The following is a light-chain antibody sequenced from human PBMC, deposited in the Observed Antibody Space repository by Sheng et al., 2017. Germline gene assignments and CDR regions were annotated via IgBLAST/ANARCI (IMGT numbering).Light chain of an antibody. CDR3: AAWDDSLNGHV. CDR2: EVS. CDR1: SSDVGSYNL. Sequence: QSALTQPASVSGSPGQSITISCTGTSSDVGSYNLVSWYQQHPGKAPKLMIYEVSKRPSGVPDRFSGSKSGTSASLAISGLQSEDEADYYCAAWDDSLNGHVFGTGTKVTVL. J-gene: IGLJ1*01. V-gene: IGLV2-14*02.